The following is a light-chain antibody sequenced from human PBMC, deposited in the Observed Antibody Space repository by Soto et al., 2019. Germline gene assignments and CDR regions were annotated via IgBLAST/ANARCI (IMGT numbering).Light chain of an antibody. V-gene: IGKV3-15*01. CDR1: QSVSSN. CDR3: QQYDNWPPYT. CDR2: GAS. Sequence: EIVMTQSPATLSVSPGERATLPCRASQSVSSNLAWYQQKPGQAPRLLIYGASTRANGIPARFSGSGSGTEFTLTISSLRSEDFAVYYCQQYDNWPPYTFGEGTKLEIK. J-gene: IGKJ2*01.